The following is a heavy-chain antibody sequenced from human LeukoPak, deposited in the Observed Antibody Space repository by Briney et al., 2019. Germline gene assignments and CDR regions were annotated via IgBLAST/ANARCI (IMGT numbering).Heavy chain of an antibody. CDR3: TTSRRTYYYDSSGYYLNGFDI. V-gene: IGHV3-15*01. D-gene: IGHD3-22*01. CDR2: IKSKTDGGTT. Sequence: PGGSLRLSCAASGFTFSSYEMNWVRQAPGKGLEWVGRIKSKTDGGTTDYAAPVKGRFTISRDDSKNTLYLQMNSLKTEDTAVYYCTTSRRTYYYDSSGYYLNGFDIWGQGTMVTVSS. CDR1: GFTFSSYE. J-gene: IGHJ3*02.